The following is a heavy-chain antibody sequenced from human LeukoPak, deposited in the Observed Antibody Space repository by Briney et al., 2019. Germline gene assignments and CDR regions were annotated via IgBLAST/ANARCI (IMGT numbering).Heavy chain of an antibody. CDR2: ISSNGGST. CDR1: GFTFSSYA. V-gene: IGHV3-64*01. Sequence: PGVSLRLSCAASGFTFSSYAMHWVRQAPGKGLEYVSAISSNGGSTYYANSVKGRFTISRDNSKNTLYLQMGSLRAEDMAVYYCARVRHSGYVGDAFDIWGQGTIVTVSS. D-gene: IGHD5-12*01. CDR3: ARVRHSGYVGDAFDI. J-gene: IGHJ3*02.